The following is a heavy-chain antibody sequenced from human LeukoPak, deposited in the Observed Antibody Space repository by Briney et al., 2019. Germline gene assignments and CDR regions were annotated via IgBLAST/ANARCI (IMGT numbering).Heavy chain of an antibody. CDR3: AREYYDSSGYYVTH. CDR1: GGSISSSSYY. V-gene: IGHV4-39*01. D-gene: IGHD3-22*01. Sequence: SETLSLTCTVSGGSISSSSYYWGWVRQPPGKGLEWIGSNYYSGSTYYNPSLKSRVTISVDTSKNQFSLKLSSVTAADTAVYYCAREYYDSSGYYVTHWGQGTLVTVSS. J-gene: IGHJ4*02. CDR2: NYYSGST.